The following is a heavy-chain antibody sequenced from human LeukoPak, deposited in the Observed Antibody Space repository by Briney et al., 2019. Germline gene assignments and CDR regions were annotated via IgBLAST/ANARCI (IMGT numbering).Heavy chain of an antibody. CDR1: GYTFTSYY. CDR2: INPSGGST. V-gene: IGHV1-46*01. Sequence: ASVKVSCKASGYTFTSYYMHWVRQAPGQGLEWMGIINPSGGSTSYAQKFQGRVTMTRDTSISTAYMELSRLRSDDTAVYYCARGAGIAAAVGGAFDIWGQGTMVTVSS. CDR3: ARGAGIAAAVGGAFDI. J-gene: IGHJ3*02. D-gene: IGHD6-25*01.